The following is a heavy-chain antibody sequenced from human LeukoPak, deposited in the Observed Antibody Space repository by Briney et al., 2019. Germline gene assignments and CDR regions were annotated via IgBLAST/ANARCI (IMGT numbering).Heavy chain of an antibody. Sequence: GGSLRLSCAASGFTLSSYSMNWVRQAPGKGLEWVSYIDSSGGYMFYADSVKGRFIISRDNAKDSLYLQMNSLRVEDTAVYYCLRGDRRDYWGQGTLVTVSS. CDR2: IDSSGGYM. CDR1: GFTLSSYS. J-gene: IGHJ4*02. CDR3: LRGDRRDY. V-gene: IGHV3-21*05.